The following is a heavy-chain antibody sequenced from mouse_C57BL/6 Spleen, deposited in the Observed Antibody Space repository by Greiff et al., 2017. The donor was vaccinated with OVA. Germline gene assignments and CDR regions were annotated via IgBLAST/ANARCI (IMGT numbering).Heavy chain of an antibody. CDR1: GYTFTDYE. Sequence: QVQLKQSGAELVRPGASVTLSCKASGYTFTDYEMHWVKQTPVHGLEWIGAIDPETGGTAYNQKFKGKAILTADKSSSTAYMELRSLTSEDSAVYYCTRPFYDGYYGYWGQGTTLTVSS. V-gene: IGHV1-15*01. D-gene: IGHD2-3*01. CDR2: IDPETGGT. CDR3: TRPFYDGYYGY. J-gene: IGHJ2*01.